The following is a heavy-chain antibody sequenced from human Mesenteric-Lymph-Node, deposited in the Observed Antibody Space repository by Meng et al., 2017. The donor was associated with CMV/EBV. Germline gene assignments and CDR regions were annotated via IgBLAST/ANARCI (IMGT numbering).Heavy chain of an antibody. D-gene: IGHD1-26*01. CDR2: IYSGGSR. CDR1: GFTVSSNY. V-gene: IGHV3-53*01. J-gene: IGHJ6*02. CDR3: ARDLTAVGARGGGYYYYYGMDV. Sequence: GESLKISCAASGFTVSSNYMSWVRQAPGKGLEWVSVIYSGGSRYYADSVKGRFTISRDNSKNTLYLQMNSLRAEDTAVYYCARDLTAVGARGGGYYYYYGMDVWGQGTTVTVSS.